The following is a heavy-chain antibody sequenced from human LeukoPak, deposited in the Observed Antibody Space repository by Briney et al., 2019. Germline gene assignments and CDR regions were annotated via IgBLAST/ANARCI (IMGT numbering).Heavy chain of an antibody. V-gene: IGHV4-61*02. CDR3: ASSNYDFWSRDAFDI. CDR1: GDSVNSGMYH. J-gene: IGHJ3*02. D-gene: IGHD3-3*01. CDR2: VYISGST. Sequence: PSETLSLTCTVSGDSVNSGMYHWNWIRQPAGKKLEWIGRVYISGSTNYDPSLKSRVTISLDTSKNQVSLNLRSVTAADTAVYYCASSNYDFWSRDAFDIWGQGTMVTVSS.